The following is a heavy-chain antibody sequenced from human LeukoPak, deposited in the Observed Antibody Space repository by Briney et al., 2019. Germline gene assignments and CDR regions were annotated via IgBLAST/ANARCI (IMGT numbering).Heavy chain of an antibody. CDR1: GFTFSSYG. CDR3: VKNGDRGAYCSGGSCYPYYYYYMDV. D-gene: IGHD2-15*01. V-gene: IGHV3-23*01. J-gene: IGHJ6*03. Sequence: GGSLRLSCAASGFTFSSYGMSWVRQAPGKGLEWVSSISFTGGTTYYADSVKGRFTISRDNSKDTLYLQMNSVRAEDTAIYYCVKNGDRGAYCSGGSCYPYYYYYMDVWGKGTTVTISS. CDR2: ISFTGGTT.